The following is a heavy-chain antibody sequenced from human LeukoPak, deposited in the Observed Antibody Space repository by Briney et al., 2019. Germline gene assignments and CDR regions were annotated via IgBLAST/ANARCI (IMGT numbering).Heavy chain of an antibody. CDR2: ISSSSSTI. V-gene: IGHV3-48*01. D-gene: IGHD2-2*01. CDR3: ARSPRAGSTSWSFDY. Sequence: GGSLRLSCAASGFTFSDYSMNWVRQAPGKGLEWVSYISSSSSTIYYADSVKGRFTISRDNTKNSPYLQMNSLRVEDTAVYYCARSPRAGSTSWSFDYWGQGTLVSVSS. J-gene: IGHJ4*02. CDR1: GFTFSDYS.